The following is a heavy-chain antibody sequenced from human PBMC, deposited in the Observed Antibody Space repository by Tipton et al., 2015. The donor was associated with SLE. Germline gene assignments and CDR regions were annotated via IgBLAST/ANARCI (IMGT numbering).Heavy chain of an antibody. Sequence: TLSLTCAVYGGSFSGNYWIWIRQPPGKGLEWIGEINHSGSANYNPALKSRVTISADTSKNQFSLKLSSVTAADTAVYYCARSPAQTHFDSWGQGTMVTVSS. CDR1: GGSFSGNY. CDR2: INHSGSA. V-gene: IGHV4-34*01. J-gene: IGHJ5*01. CDR3: ARSPAQTHFDS.